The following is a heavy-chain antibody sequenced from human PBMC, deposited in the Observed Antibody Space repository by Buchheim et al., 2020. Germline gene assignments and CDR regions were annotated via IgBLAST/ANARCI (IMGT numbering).Heavy chain of an antibody. J-gene: IGHJ4*02. CDR2: SRNKANSYST. Sequence: EVQLVESGGGLVQPGGSLRLSCAASGFIFSDHYIDWVRQAPGKGLEWVGRSRNKANSYSTEYAASVKGRFTISRDVSKNSLFLQMNSLKTEDTAVYYCARGMVSDPHYSDYWGQGTL. D-gene: IGHD4/OR15-4a*01. V-gene: IGHV3-72*01. CDR3: ARGMVSDPHYSDY. CDR1: GFIFSDHY.